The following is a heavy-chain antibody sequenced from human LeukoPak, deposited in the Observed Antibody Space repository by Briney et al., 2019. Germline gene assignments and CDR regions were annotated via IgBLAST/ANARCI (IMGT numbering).Heavy chain of an antibody. CDR2: IKQDGSEK. Sequence: PGGSLRLSCAASGFTFSSYWMSWVRQAPGKGLGWVANIKQDGSEKYYVDSVKGRFTISRDNAKNSLYLQMNSLRAEDTAVYYCARDATVYYDFWSGYTTNWGQGTLSPSPQ. CDR3: ARDATVYYDFWSGYTTN. J-gene: IGHJ4*02. D-gene: IGHD3-3*01. V-gene: IGHV3-7*01. CDR1: GFTFSSYW.